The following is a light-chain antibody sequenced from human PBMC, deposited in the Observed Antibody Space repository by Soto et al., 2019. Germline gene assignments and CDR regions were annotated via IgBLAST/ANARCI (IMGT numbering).Light chain of an antibody. J-gene: IGKJ5*01. CDR1: QSVISN. CDR3: QQRSNWPPIT. V-gene: IGKV3-11*01. Sequence: EIVLTQSPATLSVSPGERATLSCMASQSVISNLAWYQQKPGQAPRLLIYDASNRATGIPARFSGSGSGTDFTLTISSLEPEDFAVYYCQQRSNWPPITFAQGTRLAI. CDR2: DAS.